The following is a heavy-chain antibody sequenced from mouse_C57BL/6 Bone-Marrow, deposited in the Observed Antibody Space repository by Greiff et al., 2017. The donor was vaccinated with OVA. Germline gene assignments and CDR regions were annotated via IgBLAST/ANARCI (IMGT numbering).Heavy chain of an antibody. V-gene: IGHV5-12*01. D-gene: IGHD3-2*02. CDR2: ICNGGGST. CDR3: ARHRGAQATWFAY. Sequence: EVKVVESGGGLVQPGGSLKLSCAASGFTFSDYYMYWVRQTPETRLEWVSYICNGGGSTYYPDTVQGRFTISRDNAKNTLYLQMSRLKSEDTAMYYCARHRGAQATWFAYWGQGTLVTVSA. CDR1: GFTFSDYY. J-gene: IGHJ3*01.